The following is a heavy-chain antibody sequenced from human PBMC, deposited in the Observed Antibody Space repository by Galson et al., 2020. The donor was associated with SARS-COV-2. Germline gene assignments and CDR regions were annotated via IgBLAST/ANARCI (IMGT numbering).Heavy chain of an antibody. CDR3: ARGGGDDYYDRPFDI. J-gene: IGHJ3*02. D-gene: IGHD3-22*01. Sequence: GESLKISCAASGFTFSSYWMHWVRQAPGKGLVWVLRINSDGSSTSYADSVKGRFTISRDNAKNTLYLQMNSLRAEDTAVYYCARGGGDDYYDRPFDIWGQGTMVTVSS. V-gene: IGHV3-74*01. CDR1: GFTFSSYW. CDR2: INSDGSST.